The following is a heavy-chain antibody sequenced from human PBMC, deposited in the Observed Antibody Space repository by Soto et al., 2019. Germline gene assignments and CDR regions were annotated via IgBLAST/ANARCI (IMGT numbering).Heavy chain of an antibody. CDR3: ARGRYGDY. D-gene: IGHD1-1*01. CDR1: GYTFTSYG. CDR2: ISAHNDNT. Sequence: QVHLVQSGAKVKKPGASVKVSCKCSGYTFTSYGITWVRQAPGQGLEWMGWISAHNDNTDYAQKLQGRVTVTRDTSMSTAYMELRSLRSDDTAVYYCARGRYGDYWGQGALVTVSS. V-gene: IGHV1-18*01. J-gene: IGHJ4*02.